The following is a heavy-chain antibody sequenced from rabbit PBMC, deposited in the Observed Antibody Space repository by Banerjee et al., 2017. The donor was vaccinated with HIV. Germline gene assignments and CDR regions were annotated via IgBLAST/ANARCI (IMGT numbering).Heavy chain of an antibody. CDR1: FSNGYV. Sequence: FSNGYVMCWVRQAPGKGLEWIACINTISGSTYYASWAKGRFTVSKGSSTTVTLQMTSLTAADTATYFCARWDARYGYPEYTHALNLWGPGTLVTVS. J-gene: IGHJ4*01. D-gene: IGHD6-1*01. CDR3: ARWDARYGYPEYTHALNL. CDR2: INTISGST. V-gene: IGHV1S40*01.